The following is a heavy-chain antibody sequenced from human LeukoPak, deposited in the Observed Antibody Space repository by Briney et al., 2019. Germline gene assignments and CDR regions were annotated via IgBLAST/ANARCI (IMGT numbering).Heavy chain of an antibody. CDR1: GFTFSSYW. CDR2: IKQDGSEK. V-gene: IGHV3-7*01. D-gene: IGHD3-16*01. CDR3: ATGGAQYYDY. Sequence: GGSLRLSCAASGFTFSSYWMSWVRQAPGKGLEWVANIKQDGSEKYYVDSVKGRFTISRDNAKNTVVLQMTSLSAEDTAVYYCATGGAQYYDYWGQGTVVTVSS. J-gene: IGHJ4*02.